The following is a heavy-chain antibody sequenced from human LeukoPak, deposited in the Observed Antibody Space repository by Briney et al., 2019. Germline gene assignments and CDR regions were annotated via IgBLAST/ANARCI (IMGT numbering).Heavy chain of an antibody. CDR1: GYSISSGYY. D-gene: IGHD1-26*01. V-gene: IGHV4-38-2*02. Sequence: PSETLSLTCAVSGYSISSGYYWGWIRQPPGKGLEWIGSIYHSGGTYYNPSLKSRVTISVDTSKNQFSLKLSAVTAADTAVYYCARDGSLGVGAVFDCWGQGTLVTVSS. J-gene: IGHJ4*02. CDR3: ARDGSLGVGAVFDC. CDR2: IYHSGGT.